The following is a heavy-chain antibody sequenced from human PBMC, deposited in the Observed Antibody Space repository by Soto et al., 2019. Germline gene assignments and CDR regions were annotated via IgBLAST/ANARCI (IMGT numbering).Heavy chain of an antibody. Sequence: SETLSLTCAVSGYSITSSSFWGWIRQPPGKGLEWIGSIYLGGTTYYDPSLKSRVTISVDTSKNEFSLKLSSVTAADTAVYYCARPRPNFGAVDSWGQG. CDR2: IYLGGTT. D-gene: IGHD3-16*01. CDR3: ARPRPNFGAVDS. J-gene: IGHJ4*02. CDR1: GYSITSSSF. V-gene: IGHV4-38-2*01.